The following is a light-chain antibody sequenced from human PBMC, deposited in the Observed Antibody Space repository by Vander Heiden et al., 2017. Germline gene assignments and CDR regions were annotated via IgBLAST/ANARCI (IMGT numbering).Light chain of an antibody. Sequence: EIVLTQSPSTLSVPPGERVTLSCRASQNINSNLAWYQQKPGQAPRLLIYGASIRATGIPARFSGSGSGTEFTLTISILQSEDFGVYYCEQYSKWPPLTFGQGTRLEIK. CDR3: EQYSKWPPLT. V-gene: IGKV3D-15*03. J-gene: IGKJ5*01. CDR1: QNINSN. CDR2: GAS.